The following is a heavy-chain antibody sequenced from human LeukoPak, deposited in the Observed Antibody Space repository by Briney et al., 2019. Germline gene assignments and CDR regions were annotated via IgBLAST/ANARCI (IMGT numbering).Heavy chain of an antibody. CDR1: GFTVSTYW. CDR3: AGDGFVWASGIDYGWFDY. CDR2: IKHDGSQK. J-gene: IGHJ4*02. D-gene: IGHD4-17*01. V-gene: IGHV3-7*05. Sequence: GGSLRLSCVASGFTVSTYWVSWVRQAPGKGLEWVANIKHDGSQKYYVDSVKGRFTISRDNAKNSLYLQLNSLRAEDTAVYYCAGDGFVWASGIDYGWFDYWGQGTLVTVSS.